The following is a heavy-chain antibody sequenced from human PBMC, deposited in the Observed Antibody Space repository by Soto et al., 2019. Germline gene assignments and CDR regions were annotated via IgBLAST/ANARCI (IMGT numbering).Heavy chain of an antibody. CDR3: ARHQGDVLLWFGELESHWFDP. Sequence: SETLSLTCTVSDGSIGSSSYYWGWIRQPPGKGLEWIGSIYYSGSTYYNPSLKSRVTISVDTSKNQFSLKLSSVTAADTAVYYCARHQGDVLLWFGELESHWFDPWGQGTLVTVSS. V-gene: IGHV4-39*01. CDR2: IYYSGST. CDR1: DGSIGSSSYY. D-gene: IGHD3-10*01. J-gene: IGHJ5*02.